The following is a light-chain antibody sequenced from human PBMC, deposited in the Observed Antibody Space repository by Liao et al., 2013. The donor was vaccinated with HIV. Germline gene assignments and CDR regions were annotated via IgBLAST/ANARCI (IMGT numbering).Light chain of an antibody. V-gene: IGLV3-21*04. CDR2: HDS. Sequence: SYELTQPPSVSVAPGKTARITCGGDGIGSRSVHWYQQRPGQAPALVIYHDSDRPSGIPERFSGSKSGNTATLTISRVEAGDEADYHCQVWDSSLDHYVFGTGTKVTVL. CDR1: GIGSRS. J-gene: IGLJ1*01. CDR3: QVWDSSLDHYV.